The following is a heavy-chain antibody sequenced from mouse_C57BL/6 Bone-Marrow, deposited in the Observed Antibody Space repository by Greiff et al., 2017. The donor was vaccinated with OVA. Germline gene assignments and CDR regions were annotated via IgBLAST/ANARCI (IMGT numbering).Heavy chain of an antibody. J-gene: IGHJ2*01. Sequence: EVQLVESGAELVRPGASVKLSCTASGFNIKDDYMHWVKQRPEQGLEWIGWIDPENGATEYASKFQGKATITADTSSNTAYLQLSSLTSEDTAVYYCTANWYYFDYWGQGTTLTVSS. D-gene: IGHD4-1*02. CDR2: IDPENGAT. CDR1: GFNIKDDY. V-gene: IGHV14-4*01. CDR3: TANWYYFDY.